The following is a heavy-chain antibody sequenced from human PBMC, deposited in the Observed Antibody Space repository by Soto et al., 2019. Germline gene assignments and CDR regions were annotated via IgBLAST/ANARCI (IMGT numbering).Heavy chain of an antibody. CDR1: GFNLHDHA. D-gene: IGHD1-26*01. V-gene: IGHV3-9*01. CDR2: IFWDGNRM. Sequence: EVQLVESGGDLVQPGRSLRLSCVASGFNLHDHAMHWVRQAPGKGLEWVSGIFWDGNRMDYADSVKGRFFISRDNAKNSLYLQMNSLRAEDTAVYYCARDPSDLWEPDQYFQHWGQGTLVTVSS. CDR3: ARDPSDLWEPDQYFQH. J-gene: IGHJ1*01.